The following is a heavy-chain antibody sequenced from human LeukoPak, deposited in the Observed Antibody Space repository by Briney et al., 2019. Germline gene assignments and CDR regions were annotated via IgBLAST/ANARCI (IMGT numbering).Heavy chain of an antibody. D-gene: IGHD5-24*01. CDR1: GYTFTSYY. Sequence: ASVKVSCKASGYTFTSYYMHWVRQAPGQGLEWMGWMNPNSGNTGYAQKFQGRVTMTRNTSISTAYMELSSLRSEDTAVYYCARAGDGYIPYDWGQGTLVTVSS. CDR2: MNPNSGNT. CDR3: ARAGDGYIPYD. J-gene: IGHJ4*02. V-gene: IGHV1-8*02.